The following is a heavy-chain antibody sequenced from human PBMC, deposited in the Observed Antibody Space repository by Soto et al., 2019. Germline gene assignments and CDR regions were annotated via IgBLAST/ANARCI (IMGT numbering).Heavy chain of an antibody. CDR2: ISYDGSNK. V-gene: IGHV3-30-3*01. Sequence: QVQLVESGGGVVQPGRSLRLSCAASGFTFSSYAMHWVRQAPGKGLEWVAVISYDGSNKYYADSVKGRFTISRDNSKNTLYLKMNSLRAEDTAVYYCARDSAVAAAGSLDYYYYGMDVWGQGTTVTVSS. CDR3: ARDSAVAAAGSLDYYYYGMDV. J-gene: IGHJ6*02. CDR1: GFTFSSYA. D-gene: IGHD6-13*01.